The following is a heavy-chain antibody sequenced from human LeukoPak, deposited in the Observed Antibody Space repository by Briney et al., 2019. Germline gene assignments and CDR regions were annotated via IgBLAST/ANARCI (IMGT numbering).Heavy chain of an antibody. J-gene: IGHJ5*02. V-gene: IGHV4-39*02. CDR2: IYYSGST. CDR1: GGSISSSSYY. D-gene: IGHD2-2*01. Sequence: SETLSLTCTVSGGSISSSSYYWGWIRQPPGKGLEWIGSIYYSGSTYYNPSLKSRVTISVDTSKNQFSLKLSSVTAADTAVYYCARDLIVVVPAAREGNWFDPWGQGTLVTVSS. CDR3: ARDLIVVVPAAREGNWFDP.